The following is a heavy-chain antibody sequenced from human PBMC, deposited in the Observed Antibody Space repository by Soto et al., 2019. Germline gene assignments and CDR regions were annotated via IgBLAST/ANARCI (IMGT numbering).Heavy chain of an antibody. CDR2: IHGDGGKI. Sequence: GGSLRLSCAASGFMFSAYWMSWVRQAPGKGLEWVANIHGDGGKIYYVDSVKGRFTISRDNARRSLYLQMNSLRAEDTAVYYCARDFYGGYTYGPGDYWGQGALVTVSS. CDR1: GFMFSAYW. D-gene: IGHD5-18*01. J-gene: IGHJ4*02. CDR3: ARDFYGGYTYGPGDY. V-gene: IGHV3-7*01.